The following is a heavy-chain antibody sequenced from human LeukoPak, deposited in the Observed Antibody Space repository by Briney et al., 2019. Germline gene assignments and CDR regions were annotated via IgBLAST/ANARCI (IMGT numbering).Heavy chain of an antibody. CDR1: GGTFSSYA. CDR2: IIPMLGTA. CDR3: TRDRPGSPEAFDY. V-gene: IGHV1-69*04. J-gene: IGHJ4*02. Sequence: ASVKVSCKASGGTFSSYAISWVRQAPGQGLEWMGRIIPMLGTANYAQKFQARVTITADKSTSTVYMELSSLKSEDTAVYYCTRDRPGSPEAFDYWGQGTLVTVSS.